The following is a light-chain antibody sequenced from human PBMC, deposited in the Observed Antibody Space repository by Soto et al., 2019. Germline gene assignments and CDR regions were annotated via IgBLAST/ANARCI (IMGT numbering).Light chain of an antibody. J-gene: IGLJ1*01. V-gene: IGLV2-14*01. CDR3: TSFTTTTTLDV. CDR2: EVS. CDR1: SSDVGRSNY. Sequence: QSGLTQPASVSGSPGQSVTISCTGTSSDVGRSNYVSWYQQHPNNAPKLIIFEVSHRPTGVSNRFSGSKSGHTASLTISGLQSEDEADYFCTSFTTTTTLDVFGTGTKVTVL.